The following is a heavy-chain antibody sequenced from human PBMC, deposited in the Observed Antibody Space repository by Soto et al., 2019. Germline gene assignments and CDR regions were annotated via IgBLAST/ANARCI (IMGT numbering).Heavy chain of an antibody. V-gene: IGHV1-69*02. J-gene: IGHJ4*02. CDR2: VIPFLDIT. CDR1: GGTFSIYT. D-gene: IGHD6-13*01. Sequence: QVQLVQSGSEVKKPGSSVRVSCKASGGTFSIYTISWVRQAPGQGLEWMGRVIPFLDITSYSQRFQGRVTITADKSTTTAYMELSSLRSEDTAVYYCERDRDNSNWPNFDAWGQGPLVTVSS. CDR3: ERDRDNSNWPNFDA.